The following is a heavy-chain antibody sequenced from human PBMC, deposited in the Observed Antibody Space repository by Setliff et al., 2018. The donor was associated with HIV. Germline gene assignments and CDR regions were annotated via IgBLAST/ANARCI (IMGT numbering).Heavy chain of an antibody. D-gene: IGHD1-26*01. Sequence: GGSLRLSCAASGFTFSSYAMHWVRQAPGKGLEWVAVISIYDGSEKYYADSVKGRFTISRDNSKNMLYLQMNSLRAEDTAVYYCAKPLTQWGVSPYHYAVDVWGQGTTVTVSS. CDR1: GFTFSSYA. CDR2: ISIYDGSEK. CDR3: AKPLTQWGVSPYHYAVDV. J-gene: IGHJ6*02. V-gene: IGHV3-30*04.